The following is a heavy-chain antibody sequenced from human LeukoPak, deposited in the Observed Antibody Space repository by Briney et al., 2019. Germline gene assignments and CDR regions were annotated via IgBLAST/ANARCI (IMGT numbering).Heavy chain of an antibody. Sequence: PGGSLRLSCAASGFSFSDYYMSWVRQAPGKGLEWASYIRGSGGTIYYADSVKGRFTISRDNAKNSLYLQINSLRAEDTALYYCAKGSFFGVVTPFDYWGQGTLVTVSS. J-gene: IGHJ4*02. CDR1: GFSFSDYY. V-gene: IGHV3-11*01. CDR2: IRGSGGTI. CDR3: AKGSFFGVVTPFDY. D-gene: IGHD3-3*01.